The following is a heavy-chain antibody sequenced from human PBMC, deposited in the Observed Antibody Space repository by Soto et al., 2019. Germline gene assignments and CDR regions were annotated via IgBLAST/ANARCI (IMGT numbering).Heavy chain of an antibody. CDR2: IYHSGST. Sequence: QLQLQESGSGLVKPSQTLSLTCAVSGGSISSGGYSWRWIRQPPGKGLEWIGYIYHSGSTYYNPSLKSRVTISVDSSKNQFSLKLSSVTAADTAVYYCARGIAARDWFDPWGQGTLVTVSS. V-gene: IGHV4-30-2*01. CDR3: ARGIAARDWFDP. J-gene: IGHJ5*02. D-gene: IGHD6-6*01. CDR1: GGSISSGGYS.